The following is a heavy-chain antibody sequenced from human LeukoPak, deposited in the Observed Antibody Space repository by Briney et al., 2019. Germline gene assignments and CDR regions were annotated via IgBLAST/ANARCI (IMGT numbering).Heavy chain of an antibody. V-gene: IGHV4-34*01. D-gene: IGHD3-10*01. CDR2: INHSGST. CDR3: ARGLGRITMVRESSYNWFDP. Sequence: PSETLSLTCAVYDGPFSGYYWSWIRQPPGKGLEWIGEINHSGSTNYNPSLKSRVTISVDTSKNQFSLKLSSVTAADTAVYYCARGLGRITMVRESSYNWFDPWGQGTLVTVSS. CDR1: DGPFSGYY. J-gene: IGHJ5*02.